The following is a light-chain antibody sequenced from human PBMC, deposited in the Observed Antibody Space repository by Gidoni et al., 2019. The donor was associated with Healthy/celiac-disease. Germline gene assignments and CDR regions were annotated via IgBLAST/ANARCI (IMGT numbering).Light chain of an antibody. CDR2: KDS. J-gene: IGLJ2*01. Sequence: SYELTQPPSVSFSPGQTARITCSGDALPKQYAYWYQQKPGQAPVLVIYKDSERPSGIPERFSGSSSGTTVTLTISGVQAEDEADYYCQSADSSGTVVFGGGTKLTVL. CDR3: QSADSSGTVV. V-gene: IGLV3-25*02. CDR1: ALPKQY.